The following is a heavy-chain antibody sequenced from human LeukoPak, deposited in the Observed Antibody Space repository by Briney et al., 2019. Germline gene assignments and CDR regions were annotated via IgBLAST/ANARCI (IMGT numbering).Heavy chain of an antibody. V-gene: IGHV1-18*01. CDR1: GYIFTTYG. J-gene: IGHJ4*02. Sequence: ASVKVSCKASGYIFTTYGITWVRQAPGQGLEWMGWASTYNANKNLAQNLQGRVTMTTDTSTSTAYMELRSLRSDDTAVYYCARVSSGYSYGHFDYWGQGTLVTVSS. CDR3: ARVSSGYSYGHFDY. D-gene: IGHD5-18*01. CDR2: ASTYNANK.